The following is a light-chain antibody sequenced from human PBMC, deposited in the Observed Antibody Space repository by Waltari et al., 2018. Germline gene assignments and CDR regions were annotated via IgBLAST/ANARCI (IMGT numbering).Light chain of an antibody. CDR2: EGS. J-gene: IGLJ2*01. Sequence: QSALTQPASVSGSPGQSITISCTGTSSDVGSYNLVSWYQQHPGIAPKLRIYEGSKRPAGVTNRFSGSKSGNTASLTISGLQAEDEADYYCCSYAGSSTPVVFGGGTKLTVL. CDR3: CSYAGSSTPVV. V-gene: IGLV2-23*01. CDR1: SSDVGSYNL.